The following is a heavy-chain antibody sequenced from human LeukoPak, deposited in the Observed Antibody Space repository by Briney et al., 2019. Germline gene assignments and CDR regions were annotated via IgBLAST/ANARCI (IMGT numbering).Heavy chain of an antibody. D-gene: IGHD1/OR15-1a*01. V-gene: IGHV4-31*03. J-gene: IGHJ4*02. CDR2: IYYSGST. CDR3: ARVVWDNPYFDY. CDR1: GGSISSGGYY. Sequence: SETLSLTCTVSGGSISSGGYYWSWIRQHPGKGLEWIGYIYYSGSTYYNPSLKSRVTISVDTSKNQFSLKLSSVTAADTAVYYCARVVWDNPYFDYWGQGTLVTVSS.